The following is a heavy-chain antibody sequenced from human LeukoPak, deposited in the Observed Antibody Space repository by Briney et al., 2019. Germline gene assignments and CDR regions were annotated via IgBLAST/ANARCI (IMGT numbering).Heavy chain of an antibody. J-gene: IGHJ5*02. V-gene: IGHV4-61*02. CDR1: GGSISSGSYY. Sequence: SQTLSLTCTVPGGSISSGSYYWSWIRQPAGKGLEWIGRIYTSGSTNYNPSLKSRVTISVDTSKNQFSLKLSSVTAADTAVYYCARALPDWFDPWGQGTLVTVSS. CDR3: ARALPDWFDP. CDR2: IYTSGST.